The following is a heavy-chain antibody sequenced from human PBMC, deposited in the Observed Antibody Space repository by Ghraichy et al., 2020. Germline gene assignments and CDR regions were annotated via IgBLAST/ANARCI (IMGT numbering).Heavy chain of an antibody. J-gene: IGHJ3*01. D-gene: IGHD3-10*01. CDR2: IYFTGST. V-gene: IGHV4-39*07. Sequence: SETLSLSCTVSGDSISSSSYYWGWIRQPPGKGLEWIGCIYFTGSTFSNPSLKSRVTVSLATSKNQFSLKLSSVTAADTAVYYCARGRHPHGWSQADAFDYWGQGTMVTVSS. CDR3: ARGRHPHGWSQADAFDY. CDR1: GDSISSSSYY.